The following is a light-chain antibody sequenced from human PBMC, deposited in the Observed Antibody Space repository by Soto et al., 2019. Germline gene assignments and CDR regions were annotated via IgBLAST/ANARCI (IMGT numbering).Light chain of an antibody. CDR1: QTISSW. J-gene: IGKJ1*01. V-gene: IGKV1-5*01. CDR2: AAS. Sequence: DIQMTQSPSTLSGSVGDRVTITCRASQTISSWLAWYQQKPGKAPKLLIFAASNLQSGVPSRFSGSGSGTEITLTISSLQPDDFATYYCQHYSTVWAFGQGTKVDNK. CDR3: QHYSTVWA.